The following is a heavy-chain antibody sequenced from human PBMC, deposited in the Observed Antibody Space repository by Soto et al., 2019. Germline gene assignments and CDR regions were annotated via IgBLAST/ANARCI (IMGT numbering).Heavy chain of an antibody. CDR1: GFTFSSYW. V-gene: IGHV3-74*01. CDR3: ARAAKGQWLVEH. Sequence: EVQLVESGGGLVQPGGSLRLSCAASGFTFSSYWMHWVRQAPGKGLVWVSRINSDGSNTNYADSVKGRLTISSDNAKDTVYLEMNSLRAEDTAVYYCARAAKGQWLVEHWGQGTLVTVSS. CDR2: INSDGSNT. J-gene: IGHJ1*01. D-gene: IGHD6-19*01.